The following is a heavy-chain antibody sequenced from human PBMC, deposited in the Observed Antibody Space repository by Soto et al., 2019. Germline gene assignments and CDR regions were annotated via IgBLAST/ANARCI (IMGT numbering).Heavy chain of an antibody. Sequence: GGSLRLSCAASGFTFNNYAMNWVRQAPGKGLEWVATISATGGSTYYADSVKGRFTISRDNSKNTLYLQMNGLRVEDTAVYYCAKDRLAGNFDYWGQGTQVTVSS. CDR3: AKDRLAGNFDY. V-gene: IGHV3-23*01. CDR2: ISATGGST. J-gene: IGHJ4*02. CDR1: GFTFNNYA.